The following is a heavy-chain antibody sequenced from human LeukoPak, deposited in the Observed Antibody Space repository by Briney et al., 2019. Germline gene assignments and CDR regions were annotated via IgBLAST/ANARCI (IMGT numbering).Heavy chain of an antibody. Sequence: GGSRRLSCAASGFTVSSNYMSWVRQAPGKGLEWVSSISSSSSYIYYADSVKGRFTISRDNAKNSLYLQMNSLRAEDTAVYYCARGYYDILTGYLPSEDYWGQGTLVTVSS. V-gene: IGHV3-21*01. CDR1: GFTVSSNY. J-gene: IGHJ4*02. CDR2: ISSSSSYI. D-gene: IGHD3-9*01. CDR3: ARGYYDILTGYLPSEDY.